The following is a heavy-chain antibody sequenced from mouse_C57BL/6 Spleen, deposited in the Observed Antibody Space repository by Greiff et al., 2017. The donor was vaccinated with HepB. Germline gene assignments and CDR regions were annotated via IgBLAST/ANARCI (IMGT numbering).Heavy chain of an antibody. CDR3: ARWSSPYFDV. V-gene: IGHV1-55*01. CDR1: GYTFTSYW. Sequence: VQLQQSGAELVKPGASVKMSCKASGYTFTSYWITWVKQRPGQGLEWIGDIYPGSGSTNYNEKFKSKATLTVDTSSSTAYMQLSSLTSEDSAVYYCARWSSPYFDVWGTGTTVTVSS. CDR2: IYPGSGST. J-gene: IGHJ1*03. D-gene: IGHD1-1*01.